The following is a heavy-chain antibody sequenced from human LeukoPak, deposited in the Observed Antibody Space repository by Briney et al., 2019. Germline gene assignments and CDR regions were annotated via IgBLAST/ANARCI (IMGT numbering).Heavy chain of an antibody. D-gene: IGHD2-2*01. CDR2: IYPGDSET. Sequence: GGSLKITCKGSGYSFTSFWIGWVRQMPGKGLEWMGIIYPGDSETRYSPSFQGQVTISADKSISTAYLQWSSLKASDTAMYYCARSSTSSPQDYWGQGTLVTVST. CDR1: GYSFTSFW. J-gene: IGHJ4*02. CDR3: ARSSTSSPQDY. V-gene: IGHV5-51*01.